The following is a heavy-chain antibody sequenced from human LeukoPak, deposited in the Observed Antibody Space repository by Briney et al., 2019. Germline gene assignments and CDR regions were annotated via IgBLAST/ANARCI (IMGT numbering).Heavy chain of an antibody. J-gene: IGHJ4*02. V-gene: IGHV4-31*03. CDR3: ARGKDSCYYFDY. Sequence: PSQTLSLTCTVSGGSITSDSHYWSWIRQHPGKGLEWIAYIYYSGSNYYNPSLKNRVTISADTSKNQFSLKLSSVTAADTAVYFCARGKDSCYYFDYWGQVTLVTVSS. CDR1: GGSITSDSHY. D-gene: IGHD2-15*01. CDR2: IYYSGSN.